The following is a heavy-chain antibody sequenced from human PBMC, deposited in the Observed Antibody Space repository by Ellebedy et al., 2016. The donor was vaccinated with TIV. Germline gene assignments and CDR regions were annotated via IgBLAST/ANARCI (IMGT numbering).Heavy chain of an antibody. CDR2: ISGGGGST. CDR1: GSPFKNHA. D-gene: IGHD6-6*01. J-gene: IGHJ2*01. Sequence: GESLKISCAASGSPFKNHAVSWVRQAPGKGLEWVSAISGGGGSTSYTDSVKGRFTISRDNSKDTLYLEMNSLRAEDTAVYYCAKDAGVAARPSYWYFDLWGRGTLVTVSS. V-gene: IGHV3-23*01. CDR3: AKDAGVAARPSYWYFDL.